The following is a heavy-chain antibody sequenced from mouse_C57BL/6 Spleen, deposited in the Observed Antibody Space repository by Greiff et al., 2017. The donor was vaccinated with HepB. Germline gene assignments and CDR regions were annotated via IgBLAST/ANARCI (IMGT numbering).Heavy chain of an antibody. J-gene: IGHJ2*01. CDR2: IDPEDGDT. CDR1: GFNIKDYY. V-gene: IGHV14-1*01. D-gene: IGHD1-1*01. Sequence: EVQLQQSGAELVRPGASVKLSCTASGFNIKDYYMHWVKQRPEQGLEWIGRIDPEDGDTAYAPKFQGKATMTADTSSNTAYLQLSSLTSEDTAVYYCTTGVTTVVPYFDYWGQGTTLTVSS. CDR3: TTGVTTVVPYFDY.